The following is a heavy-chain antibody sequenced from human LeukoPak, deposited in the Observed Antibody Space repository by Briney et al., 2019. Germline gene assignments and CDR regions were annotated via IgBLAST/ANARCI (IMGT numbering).Heavy chain of an antibody. CDR1: GYTFTSYG. J-gene: IGHJ6*03. CDR3: ARALDYGDYYYYMDV. Sequence: ASVKVSCKASGYTFTSYGISWVRQAPGQGLEWMGWISAYNGNTNYAQKLQGRVTMATDTSTSTAYMELRSLRSDDTAVYYCARALDYGDYYYYMDVWGKGTTVTVSS. CDR2: ISAYNGNT. V-gene: IGHV1-18*01. D-gene: IGHD4-17*01.